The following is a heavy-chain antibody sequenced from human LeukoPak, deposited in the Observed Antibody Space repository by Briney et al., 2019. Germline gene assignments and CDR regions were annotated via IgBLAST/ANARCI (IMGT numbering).Heavy chain of an antibody. V-gene: IGHV3-11*01. CDR3: ARENSYDAFDI. CDR2: ISSSGSTI. J-gene: IGHJ3*02. CDR1: GGSISSSSYY. Sequence: LSLTCTVSGGSISSSSYYWGWIRQPPGKGLEWVSYISSSGSTIYYADSVKGRFTISRDNAKNSLFLQMNSLRAEDTAVYYCARENSYDAFDIWGQGTMVTVSS.